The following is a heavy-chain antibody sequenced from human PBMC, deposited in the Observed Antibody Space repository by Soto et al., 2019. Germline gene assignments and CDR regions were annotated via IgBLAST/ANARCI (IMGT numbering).Heavy chain of an antibody. Sequence: SVKVSCKASGGTFSSYAISWVRQAPGQGLEWMGGIIPIFGTANYAQKFQGRVTITADESTSTAYMELSSLRSEDTAVYYCARDPRDGYWYKGLDYWGQGTLVTVSS. V-gene: IGHV1-69*13. D-gene: IGHD1-1*01. J-gene: IGHJ4*02. CDR3: ARDPRDGYWYKGLDY. CDR2: IIPIFGTA. CDR1: GGTFSSYA.